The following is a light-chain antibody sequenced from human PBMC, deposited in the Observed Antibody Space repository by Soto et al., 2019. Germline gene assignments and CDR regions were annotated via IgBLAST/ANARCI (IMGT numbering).Light chain of an antibody. CDR2: GAS. J-gene: IGKJ1*01. CDR3: QQYGSSQT. V-gene: IGKV3-20*01. CDR1: QSVRSSY. Sequence: EIVLTQSPCTLTLSAGERATLSCRAGQSVRSSYFAWYQQKPGQAPSLLIYGASSRATGIPDRLSGSGSGTDFTLTISRLEPEDFSVYYCQQYGSSQTFGQGTKVDIK.